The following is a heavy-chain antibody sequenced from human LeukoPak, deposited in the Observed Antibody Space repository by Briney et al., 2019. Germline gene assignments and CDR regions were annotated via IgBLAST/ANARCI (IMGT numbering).Heavy chain of an antibody. CDR3: ARAPPRIAAAGTTPPFDY. CDR1: GGSISSYY. V-gene: IGHV4-39*01. Sequence: SETLSLTCTVSGGSISSYYWSWIRQPPGKGLEWIGSIYYSGSTYYNPSLKSRVTISVDTSKNQFSLKLSSVTAADTAVYYCARAPPRIAAAGTTPPFDYWGQGTLVTVSS. J-gene: IGHJ4*02. CDR2: IYYSGST. D-gene: IGHD6-13*01.